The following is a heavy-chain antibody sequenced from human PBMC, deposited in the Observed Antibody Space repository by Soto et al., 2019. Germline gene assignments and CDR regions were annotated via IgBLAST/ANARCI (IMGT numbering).Heavy chain of an antibody. CDR3: AREPGV. J-gene: IGHJ4*02. CDR2: IYYSGST. V-gene: IGHV4-61*08. Sequence: PSETLSLTCAVSGASISSGGYSWTWIRQPPGEGLERIGYIYYSGSTNYNPSLKSRVTISVDTSKNQFSLKLSSVTAADTAVYYCAREPGVWGQGSLVTVSS. D-gene: IGHD3-10*01. CDR1: GASISSGGYS.